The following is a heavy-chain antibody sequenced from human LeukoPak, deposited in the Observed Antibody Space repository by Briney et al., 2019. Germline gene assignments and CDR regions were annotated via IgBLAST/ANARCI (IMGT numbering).Heavy chain of an antibody. D-gene: IGHD3-22*01. CDR3: ARDSMIVVVISGIDY. Sequence: SETLSLTCTVSGGSISSYYWSWIRQPPGKGLEWIGYIYYSGSTNYNPSLKSRVTISVDTSKNQFSLKLSSVTAADTAVYYCARDSMIVVVISGIDYWGQGTLVTVSS. CDR2: IYYSGST. CDR1: GGSISSYY. V-gene: IGHV4-59*12. J-gene: IGHJ4*02.